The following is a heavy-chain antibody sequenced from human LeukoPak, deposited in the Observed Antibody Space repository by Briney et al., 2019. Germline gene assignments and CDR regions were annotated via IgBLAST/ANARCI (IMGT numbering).Heavy chain of an antibody. D-gene: IGHD4-17*01. CDR1: GFTFSSYG. CDR3: ARDASDYLTTVTTLRHDAFDI. V-gene: IGHV3-33*01. CDR2: IWYDGSKK. J-gene: IGHJ3*02. Sequence: LRLSCAASGFTFSSYGIHWVRQAPGKGLEWVAVIWYDGSKKYYADSVKGRFTISRDNSKNTLYLQMNSLRVEDTAVYYCARDASDYLTTVTTLRHDAFDIWGQGTMVTVSS.